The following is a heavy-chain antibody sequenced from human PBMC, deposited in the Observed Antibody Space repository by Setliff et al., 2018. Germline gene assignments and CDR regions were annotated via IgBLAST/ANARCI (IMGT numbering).Heavy chain of an antibody. CDR3: ARGAAPTGGYSSGWYVDHYYYYYMDV. D-gene: IGHD6-19*01. CDR1: GFTLSRHA. CDR2: IWHDGSIQ. V-gene: IGHV3-33*01. Sequence: GGSLRLSCATSGFTLSRHAIHWVRQSPGRGLERVAVIWHDGSIQYYTDSVKGRFTISRDNSKNTLYLQMNSLRVEDTAVYYCARGAAPTGGYSSGWYVDHYYYYYMDVWGKGTTVTVSS. J-gene: IGHJ6*03.